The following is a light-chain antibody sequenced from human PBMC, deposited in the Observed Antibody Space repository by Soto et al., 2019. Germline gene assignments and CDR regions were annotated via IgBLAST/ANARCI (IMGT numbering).Light chain of an antibody. CDR3: QQYNNWPLT. V-gene: IGKV3-15*01. Sequence: EIVMTQSPATLSVSPGERATLSCRASQSVTIYLAWYQQKPGQAPRLLIYSASTRATGIPARFSGSGSGTEFTLTISRLQSEDFAVYYCQQYNNWPLTFGGGTKVEIK. J-gene: IGKJ4*01. CDR2: SAS. CDR1: QSVTIY.